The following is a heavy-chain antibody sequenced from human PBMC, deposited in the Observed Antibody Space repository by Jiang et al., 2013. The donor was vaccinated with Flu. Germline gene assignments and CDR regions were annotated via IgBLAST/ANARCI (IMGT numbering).Heavy chain of an antibody. Sequence: GAEVKKPGASVKVSCKASGYTFTSYDINWVRQATGQGLEWMGWMNPNSGNTGYAQKFQGRVTMTRNTSVSTAYMELSSLRSEDTAVYYCARMATITLGPLYYYYGMDVWGQGTTVTVSS. CDR3: ARMATITLGPLYYYYGMDV. V-gene: IGHV1-8*02. D-gene: IGHD5-24*01. CDR1: GYTFTSYD. J-gene: IGHJ6*02. CDR2: MNPNSGNT.